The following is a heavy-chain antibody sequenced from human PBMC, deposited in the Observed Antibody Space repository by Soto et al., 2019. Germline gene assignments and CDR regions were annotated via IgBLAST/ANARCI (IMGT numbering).Heavy chain of an antibody. CDR3: SREPLGGNDAFDI. V-gene: IGHV3-33*01. J-gene: IGHJ3*02. D-gene: IGHD3-16*01. Sequence: HVQLVESGGGVVQPGRSLRLSCAASGFTFSDYGMHWVRQAPGKGLEWVAIIWHDGSNENYADSVKGRFTISRDNSKNTLFLQMDSLSAEDTALYYCSREPLGGNDAFDIWGQGTMVTVSS. CDR2: IWHDGSNE. CDR1: GFTFSDYG.